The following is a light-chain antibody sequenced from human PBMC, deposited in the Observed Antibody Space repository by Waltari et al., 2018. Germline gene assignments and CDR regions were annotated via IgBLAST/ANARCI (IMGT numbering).Light chain of an antibody. J-gene: IGKJ2*01. CDR3: QQYYFTPYT. CDR1: QGISNS. CDR2: GAS. V-gene: IGKV1-NL1*01. Sequence: DIQMTQSPSSLSAYVGDSVPITCRASQGISNSLAWYQQKPGKAPKLLLYGASRLESGVPPRFSGSGSGTDYTLTISSLQPDDFATYYCQQYYFTPYTFGQGTKLDIK.